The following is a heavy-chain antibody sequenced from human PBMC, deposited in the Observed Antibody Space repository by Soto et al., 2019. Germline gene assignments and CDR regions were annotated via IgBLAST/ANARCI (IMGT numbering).Heavy chain of an antibody. CDR1: GFTFSSYA. CDR2: ISDSGTST. J-gene: IGHJ4*02. Sequence: GSLRLSCAASGFTFSSYAMTWVRQAPGKGLEWVSLISDSGTSTYYADSVKGRFTISRDNSKSTLYLQMNSLRAEDTAVYYCAKVNGSGIYNNFPDYWGQGTLVTVSS. CDR3: AKVNGSGIYNNFPDY. D-gene: IGHD3-10*01. V-gene: IGHV3-23*01.